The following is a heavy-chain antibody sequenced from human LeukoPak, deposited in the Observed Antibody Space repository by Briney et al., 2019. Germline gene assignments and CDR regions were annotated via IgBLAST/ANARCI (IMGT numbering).Heavy chain of an antibody. CDR2: ISYDGSNK. V-gene: IGHV3-30-3*01. CDR3: AGGYSYGRGVDY. Sequence: GRSLRLSCAASGFTFSSYAMHWVRQAPGKGLEWVAVISYDGSNKYYADSVKGRFTISRDNAKNSLYLQMNSLRAEDTAVYYCAGGYSYGRGVDYWGQGTLVTVSS. D-gene: IGHD5-18*01. CDR1: GFTFSSYA. J-gene: IGHJ4*02.